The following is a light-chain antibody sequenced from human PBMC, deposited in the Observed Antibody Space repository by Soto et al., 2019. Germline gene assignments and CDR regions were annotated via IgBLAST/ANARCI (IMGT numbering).Light chain of an antibody. CDR2: LAS. V-gene: IGKV1-9*01. CDR1: QGIRNY. J-gene: IGKJ4*01. CDR3: QQSYSTLT. Sequence: IQLTQSPSSLSASVGDRVTITCRASQGIRNYLAWYQQKPGKAPNLLIYLASTLQGGVPSRFSGSGSGTDFSLTISSLQPEDVATYYCQQSYSTLTFGGGTKVEIK.